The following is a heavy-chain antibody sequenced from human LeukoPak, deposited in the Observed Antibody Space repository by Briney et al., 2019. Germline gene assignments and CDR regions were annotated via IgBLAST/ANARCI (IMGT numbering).Heavy chain of an antibody. D-gene: IGHD1-26*01. Sequence: GGSLRLSCAASGFTFSSYAMHWVRQAPGKGLEYVSAISSNGGSTYYADSVKGRFTISRDNSKNTLYLQMSSLRAEDTAVYYCGKDRSGSGSLDHWGQGTLVTVSS. V-gene: IGHV3-64D*09. J-gene: IGHJ4*02. CDR2: ISSNGGST. CDR3: GKDRSGSGSLDH. CDR1: GFTFSSYA.